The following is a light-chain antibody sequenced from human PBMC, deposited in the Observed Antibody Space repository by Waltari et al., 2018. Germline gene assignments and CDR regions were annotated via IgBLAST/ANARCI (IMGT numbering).Light chain of an antibody. V-gene: IGKV3-15*01. CDR1: QSVAAK. CDR3: QQYNNWPLVYT. J-gene: IGKJ2*01. Sequence: EIVMTQSPDTLSVSPGERATLSCRASQSVAAKLAWYQQKPGQPPRLLIYGASTRATGIPARFSGHGFGTDFTLTITRLQSEDVAVYYCQQYNNWPLVYTFGQGTKLEIK. CDR2: GAS.